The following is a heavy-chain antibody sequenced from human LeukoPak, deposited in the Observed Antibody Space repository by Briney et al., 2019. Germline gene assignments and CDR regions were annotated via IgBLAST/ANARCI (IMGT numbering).Heavy chain of an antibody. CDR1: GGSISSYY. CDR2: IYTSGST. D-gene: IGHD6-6*01. Sequence: SETLSLTCTVSGGSISSYYWSWIRQPAGKGLEWIGGIYTSGSTNYNPSLKSRVTMSVDTSKNQFSLKLSSVTAADTAVYYCARDLAARPPYDAFYIWGQGTMVTVSS. V-gene: IGHV4-4*07. J-gene: IGHJ3*02. CDR3: ARDLAARPPYDAFYI.